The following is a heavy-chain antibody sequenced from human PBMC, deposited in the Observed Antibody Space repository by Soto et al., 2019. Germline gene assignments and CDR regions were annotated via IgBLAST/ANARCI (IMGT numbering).Heavy chain of an antibody. Sequence: EVQLVESGGGLVKPGGSLRVSCAASGFTFSSYTMNWVRQPPGKGLEWVSFISSSTTYIYYADSVKGRFTISRDNAKNSLYLQMNSLRAEDTAVYYCARGLDDGGIVGATVNYFDYWGQGTRVTVSS. D-gene: IGHD1-26*01. J-gene: IGHJ4*02. CDR2: ISSSTTYI. CDR3: ARGLDDGGIVGATVNYFDY. CDR1: GFTFSSYT. V-gene: IGHV3-21*01.